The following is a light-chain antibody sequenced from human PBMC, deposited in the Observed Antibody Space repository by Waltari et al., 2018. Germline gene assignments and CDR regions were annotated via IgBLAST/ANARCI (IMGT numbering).Light chain of an antibody. CDR3: QERSNWPGGS. J-gene: IGKJ4*01. CDR2: DAS. V-gene: IGKV3-11*01. Sequence: EIVLTQSPATLSLSPGERATLSCRASQSVNSYLAWYQQKPGQAPRLPIYDASNRATGIPARFVGSGSGTDFTLTISSLEAEDFAVYYCQERSNWPGGSFGGGTKVDIK. CDR1: QSVNSY.